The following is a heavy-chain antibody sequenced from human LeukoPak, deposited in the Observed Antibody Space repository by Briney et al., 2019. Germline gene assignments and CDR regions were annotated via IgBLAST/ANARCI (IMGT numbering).Heavy chain of an antibody. CDR1: GFTFTNHA. CDR2: INNGGGST. D-gene: IGHD1-20*01. J-gene: IGHJ4*02. V-gene: IGHV3-23*01. Sequence: TGGSLRLSCAASGFTFTNHALNWVRQAPGKGLEWVSGINNGGGSTYYGDSVKGRFTISRDNSKNTLYLQMSSLRADDTAVYYCAKDLSYNWNYFDLWGQGTLVTVSS. CDR3: AKDLSYNWNYFDL.